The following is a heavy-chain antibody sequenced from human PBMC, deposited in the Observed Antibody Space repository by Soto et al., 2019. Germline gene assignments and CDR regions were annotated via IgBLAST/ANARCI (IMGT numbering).Heavy chain of an antibody. CDR2: SRDKPQGYST. D-gene: IGHD3-22*01. Sequence: CGSSGFTLSYHYIDWVRKTPGKGLEWVGRSRDKPQGYSTTYAASVKGRFTASRDEPKNSAYLQMNSLKTEDTAVYYCVRATYFSDSSGYTRCLDYWGQGTLVTVSS. CDR1: GFTLSYHY. CDR3: VRATYFSDSSGYTRCLDY. V-gene: IGHV3-72*01. J-gene: IGHJ4*02.